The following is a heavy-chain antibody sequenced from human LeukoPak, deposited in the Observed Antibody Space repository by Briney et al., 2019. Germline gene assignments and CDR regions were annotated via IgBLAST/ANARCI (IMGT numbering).Heavy chain of an antibody. J-gene: IGHJ3*02. Sequence: GASVKVSCKAQGYTFTDYYIHWVRQAPGQGLEWMGWINPNSGATNYPQKFQGRGTMTRDRSISTAYMELNRLRSDDTAIYYCATGSGYDYLAIDIWGQGTVVTVSS. CDR3: ATGSGYDYLAIDI. CDR2: INPNSGAT. V-gene: IGHV1-2*02. D-gene: IGHD5-12*01. CDR1: GYTFTDYY.